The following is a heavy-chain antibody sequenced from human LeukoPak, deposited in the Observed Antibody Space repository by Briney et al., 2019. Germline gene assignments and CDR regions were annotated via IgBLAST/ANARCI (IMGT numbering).Heavy chain of an antibody. CDR2: INSAGSST. J-gene: IGHJ4*02. CDR3: ARGGAHSSSPIDY. Sequence: GGSLRLSCAASGFTFSSYWMHWVRQAPGKGLVWVSRINSAGSSTTYADSVKGRFTISRDKAKNTVYLQMNSLTAEDTAVYYCARGGAHSSSPIDYWGQGTLVTVSS. D-gene: IGHD6-13*01. CDR1: GFTFSSYW. V-gene: IGHV3-74*01.